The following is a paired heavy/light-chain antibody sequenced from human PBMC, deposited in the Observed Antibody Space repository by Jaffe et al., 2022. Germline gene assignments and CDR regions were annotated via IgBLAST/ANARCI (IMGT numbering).Heavy chain of an antibody. CDR3: ARREFTGYERPFDC. V-gene: IGHV4-39*01. D-gene: IGHD5-12*01. J-gene: IGHJ4*02. CDR1: GGAITSSNYY. Sequence: QLHLQESGPGLVKPSETLSLTCSVSGGAITSSNYYWGWIRQPPGKGLEWIGAMYYTGSTYYNPSLKSRVTISGDTSKNQFYLKVSSVTAADTAVYYCARREFTGYERPFDCWGQGTLVTVSS. CDR2: MYYTGST.
Light chain of an antibody. CDR2: GAS. J-gene: IGKJ1*01. Sequence: EIVLTQSPGILSLSPGERATLSCRASQSVRDNYLAWYQQKSGQPPSLLIYGASNRATGIPDRFSGSGSGTDFTLTISRLEPEDFAVYYCQQYPTSPPETFGQGTKVEI. CDR1: QSVRDNY. V-gene: IGKV3-20*01. CDR3: QQYPTSPPET.